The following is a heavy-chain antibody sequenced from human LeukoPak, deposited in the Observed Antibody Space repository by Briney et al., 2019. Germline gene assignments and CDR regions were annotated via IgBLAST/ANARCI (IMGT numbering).Heavy chain of an antibody. CDR1: GGTFSSYA. CDR2: IIPILGIA. J-gene: IGHJ4*02. D-gene: IGHD4-17*01. Sequence: GASVKVSCKASGGTFSSYAISWVRQAPGQGLEWMGRIIPILGIANYAQKFQGRVTITADKSTSTAYMELGSLRSEDTAVYYCARGSGQDYGDYELDYWGQGTLVTVSS. CDR3: ARGSGQDYGDYELDY. V-gene: IGHV1-69*04.